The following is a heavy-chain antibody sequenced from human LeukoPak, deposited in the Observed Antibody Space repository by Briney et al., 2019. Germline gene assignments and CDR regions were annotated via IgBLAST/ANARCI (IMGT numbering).Heavy chain of an antibody. CDR2: ITPIFGTA. J-gene: IGHJ4*02. CDR3: ARGYSGSHIDY. Sequence: SVKVSCKASGYTFTGYYMHWVRQAPGQGLEWMGWITPIFGTANYAQKFQGRVTITTDESTSTAYMELSSLRSEDTAVYYCARGYSGSHIDYWGQGTLVTVSS. D-gene: IGHD1-26*01. V-gene: IGHV1-69*05. CDR1: GYTFTGYY.